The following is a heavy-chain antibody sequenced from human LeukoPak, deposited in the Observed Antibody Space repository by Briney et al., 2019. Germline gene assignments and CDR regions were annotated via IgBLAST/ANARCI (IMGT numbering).Heavy chain of an antibody. V-gene: IGHV3-20*04. J-gene: IGHJ4*02. D-gene: IGHD3-9*01. CDR2: INWNGGST. CDR1: GFTFDDYG. CDR3: ARVNYDILTGYSWGGDF. Sequence: TGGSLRLSCAASGFTFDDYGMNWFRQTPGKGLEWVSGINWNGGSTGYADSVRGRFTISRDNAKNSLYLQMNSLRTEDTALYYCARVNYDILTGYSWGGDFWGQGTLVTVSS.